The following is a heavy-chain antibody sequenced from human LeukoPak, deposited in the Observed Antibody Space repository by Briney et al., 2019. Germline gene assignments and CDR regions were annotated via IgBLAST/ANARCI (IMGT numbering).Heavy chain of an antibody. CDR1: GFTFSSYW. J-gene: IGHJ4*02. Sequence: PGGSLRLSCAASGFTFSSYWMSWVRQAPGKGLEGVANIKQDGSEKYYVDSVKGRFTISRDNAKNSLYLQMNSLRAEDTAVYSCARDRPNSRYYDFWSGYFEYWGQGTLVTVSS. CDR2: IKQDGSEK. CDR3: ARDRPNSRYYDFWSGYFEY. D-gene: IGHD3-3*01. V-gene: IGHV3-7*01.